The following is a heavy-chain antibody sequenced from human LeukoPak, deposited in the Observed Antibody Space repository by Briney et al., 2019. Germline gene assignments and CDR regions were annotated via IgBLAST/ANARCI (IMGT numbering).Heavy chain of an antibody. Sequence: GGSLRLSWAASGFTFSSYSMNWVRQAPGKGLEWVSSISSSSSYIYYADSVRGRVTISRDNAKNSLYLQMNSLRAEDTAVYYCARSSGYFDYWGQGTLVTVSS. J-gene: IGHJ4*02. D-gene: IGHD6-6*01. CDR2: ISSSSSYI. CDR3: ARSSGYFDY. V-gene: IGHV3-21*01. CDR1: GFTFSSYS.